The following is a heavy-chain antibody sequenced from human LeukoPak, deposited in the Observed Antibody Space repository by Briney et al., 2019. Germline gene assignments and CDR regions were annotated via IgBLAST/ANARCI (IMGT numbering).Heavy chain of an antibody. Sequence: GGSLRLSCAASGFTFSSYEMNWVRQAAGKGLEWVSYISSSGSTIYYADSVKGRFTISRDNAKNSLYLQMNSLTADDTAVYYCTIFSGVVIPLYYFDYWGQGTLVTGSS. J-gene: IGHJ4*02. D-gene: IGHD3-3*01. CDR2: ISSSGSTI. V-gene: IGHV3-48*03. CDR3: TIFSGVVIPLYYFDY. CDR1: GFTFSSYE.